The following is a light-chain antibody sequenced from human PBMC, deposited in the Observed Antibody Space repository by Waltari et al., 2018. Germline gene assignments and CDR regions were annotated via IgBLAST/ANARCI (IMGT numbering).Light chain of an antibody. V-gene: IGLV1-47*01. Sequence: QSVLTQPPSASGTPGPKVPISCIGSSSNIGSNYVYWYQQLPGTAPKLLIFKNKQRPSGVPDRFSDSKSGTSASLAINWLRSEDEADYYCAAWDDSLSGLVLGGGTKVTVL. CDR1: SSNIGSNY. J-gene: IGLJ3*02. CDR3: AAWDDSLSGLV. CDR2: KNK.